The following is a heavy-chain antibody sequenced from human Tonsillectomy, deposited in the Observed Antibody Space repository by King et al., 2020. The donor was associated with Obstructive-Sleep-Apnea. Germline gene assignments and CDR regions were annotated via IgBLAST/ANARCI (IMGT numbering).Heavy chain of an antibody. CDR3: ARLVYCGGDCYSYGAFDV. Sequence: LQLQESGPGLVKPSETLFLTCIVSGGSISSSTYYWGWIRQPPGKGLEWIASIYYSGSTYYNPSLKTRVTISVDTAKNHFSLKLRSVTAADTAVYYCARLVYCGGDCYSYGAFDVWGQGTMVTVSS. J-gene: IGHJ3*01. CDR1: GGSISSSTYY. D-gene: IGHD2-21*02. CDR2: IYYSGST. V-gene: IGHV4-39*07.